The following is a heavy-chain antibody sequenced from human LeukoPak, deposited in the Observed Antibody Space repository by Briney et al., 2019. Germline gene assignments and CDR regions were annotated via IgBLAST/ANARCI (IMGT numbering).Heavy chain of an antibody. CDR1: GGSISSYY. V-gene: IGHV4-4*07. J-gene: IGHJ5*02. CDR3: ARYGPDDFWSGHTPYNLFDP. D-gene: IGHD3-3*01. CDR2: IYTSGST. Sequence: SETLSLTCTVSGGSISSYYWSWIRQPAGKGLEWIGRIYTSGSTNYNPSLKSRVTMSVDTSKNQFSLKLSSVTAADTAVYYCARYGPDDFWSGHTPYNLFDPWGQGTLVTVSS.